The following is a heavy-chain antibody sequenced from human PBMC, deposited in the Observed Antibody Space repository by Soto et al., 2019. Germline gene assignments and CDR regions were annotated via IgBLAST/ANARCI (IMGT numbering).Heavy chain of an antibody. D-gene: IGHD2-2*01. CDR1: GYTFTSYY. Sequence: ASVKVSCKASGYTFTSYYMHWVRQAPGQGLEWMGIINPSGGSTSYAQKFQGRVTITRDTSASTAYMELSSLRSEDTAVYYCARDPLTYCSSTSCYESYDYYYYMDVWGKGTTVTVSS. J-gene: IGHJ6*03. V-gene: IGHV1-46*01. CDR3: ARDPLTYCSSTSCYESYDYYYYMDV. CDR2: INPSGGST.